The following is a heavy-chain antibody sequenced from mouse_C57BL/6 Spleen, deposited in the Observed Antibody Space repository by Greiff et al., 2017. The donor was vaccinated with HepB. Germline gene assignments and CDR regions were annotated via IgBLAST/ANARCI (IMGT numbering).Heavy chain of an antibody. Sequence: EVQVVESGGGLVKPGGSLKLSCAASGFTFSDYGMHWVRQAPEKGLEWVAYISSGSSTIYYADTVKGRFTIARDNAKNTLFLQMTSLWSEDTAMYYCARLGYYGSSPYYFDYWGQGTTLTVSS. J-gene: IGHJ2*01. CDR3: ARLGYYGSSPYYFDY. D-gene: IGHD1-1*01. CDR2: ISSGSSTI. CDR1: GFTFSDYG. V-gene: IGHV5-17*01.